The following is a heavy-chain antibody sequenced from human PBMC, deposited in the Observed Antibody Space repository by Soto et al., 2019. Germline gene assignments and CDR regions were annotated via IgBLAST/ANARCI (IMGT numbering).Heavy chain of an antibody. J-gene: IGHJ4*02. CDR3: VYDSSGYYYDGFDY. CDR1: GYTFTGYY. Sequence: ASVKVSCKASGYTFTGYYMHWVRQAPGQGLEWMGWINPNSGGTNYAQKFQGRVTITADESTSTAYMELSSLRSEDTAVYYCVYDSSGYYYDGFDYWGQGTLVTVSS. D-gene: IGHD3-22*01. CDR2: INPNSGGT. V-gene: IGHV1-2*02.